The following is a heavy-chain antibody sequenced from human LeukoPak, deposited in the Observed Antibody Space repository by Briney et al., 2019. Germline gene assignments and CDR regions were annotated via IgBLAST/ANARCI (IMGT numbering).Heavy chain of an antibody. CDR1: EFTFSSYW. CDR3: ASDKLDY. CDR2: IKQDGSEK. J-gene: IGHJ4*02. V-gene: IGHV3-7*01. Sequence: GGSLRLSCAASEFTFSSYWMTWVRQAPGKGLEWVANIKQDGSEKYYMDSVKGRFTISRDNAKNSLYLQMNSLRAEDTAVYYCASDKLDYWGQGTLVTVSS.